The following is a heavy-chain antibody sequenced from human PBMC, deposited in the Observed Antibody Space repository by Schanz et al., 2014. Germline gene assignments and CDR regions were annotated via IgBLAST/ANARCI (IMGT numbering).Heavy chain of an antibody. Sequence: QVQLVESGGGLVKPGGSLRLSCAASGFTFSDYYMTWIRQAPGKGLEWVSYISGSGTTIYYADSLKGRFTISRDNAKSSLYLQMNSLRAEDTAVYYCARALYNWNYSYYYYGMDVWGQGTTVTVSS. CDR3: ARALYNWNYSYYYYGMDV. D-gene: IGHD1-7*01. V-gene: IGHV3-11*01. J-gene: IGHJ6*02. CDR2: ISGSGTTI. CDR1: GFTFSDYY.